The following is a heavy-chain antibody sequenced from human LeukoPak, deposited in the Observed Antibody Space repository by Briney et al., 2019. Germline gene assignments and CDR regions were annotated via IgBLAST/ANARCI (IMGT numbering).Heavy chain of an antibody. CDR2: ISGSGGST. CDR3: AKGRWLPFDY. V-gene: IGHV3-23*01. D-gene: IGHD5-24*01. J-gene: IGHJ4*02. CDR1: GSTFSSYA. Sequence: GGSLRLSCAASGSTFSSYAMSWVRQPPGKGLDWVSAISGSGGSTYYADSVKGRFTISRDNSKNTLYLQMNSLRAEDTAVYYCAKGRWLPFDYWGQGTLVTVSS.